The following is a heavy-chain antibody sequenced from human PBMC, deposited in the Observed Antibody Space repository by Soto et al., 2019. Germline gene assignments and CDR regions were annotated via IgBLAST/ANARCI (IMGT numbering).Heavy chain of an antibody. Sequence: QVQLVQSGAEVKKPGSSVKVSCKASGGTFSSYAISWVRQAPGQGLEWMGGIIPIFGTANYAQKFQGRVTITADESTSTAYMELSSLRFEDTAVYYCARGGIVGATTHYYYGMDVWGQGTTVTVSS. CDR1: GGTFSSYA. V-gene: IGHV1-69*01. CDR3: ARGGIVGATTHYYYGMDV. CDR2: IIPIFGTA. D-gene: IGHD1-26*01. J-gene: IGHJ6*02.